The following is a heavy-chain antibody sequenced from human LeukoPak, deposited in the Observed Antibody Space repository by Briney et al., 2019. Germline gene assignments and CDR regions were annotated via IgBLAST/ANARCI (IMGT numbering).Heavy chain of an antibody. Sequence: GGSLRLSCAASGFTFSSYAMSWVRQAPGKGLEWVSAISGSGGSTYYADSVKGRFTISRDNSKNTLYLQMNSLRAEDTAVYYCAKNGGPGYCSSTSCYADVANFDYWGQGTLVTVSS. CDR3: AKNGGPGYCSSTSCYADVANFDY. CDR1: GFTFSSYA. J-gene: IGHJ4*02. D-gene: IGHD2-2*03. V-gene: IGHV3-23*01. CDR2: ISGSGGST.